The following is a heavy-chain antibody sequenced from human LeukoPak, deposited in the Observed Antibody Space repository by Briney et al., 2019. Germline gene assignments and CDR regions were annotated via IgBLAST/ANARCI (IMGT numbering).Heavy chain of an antibody. D-gene: IGHD3-3*01. CDR2: ISSSSSYI. V-gene: IGHV3-21*01. Sequence: GGSLRLSCAASGFTFSSYSMNWVRQAPGKGLEWVSSISSSSSYIYYADSVKGRFTISRDNAKNSLYLQMNSLRAEDTAVYYCARDQATNDFPDAFDIWSQGTMVTVSS. J-gene: IGHJ3*02. CDR3: ARDQATNDFPDAFDI. CDR1: GFTFSSYS.